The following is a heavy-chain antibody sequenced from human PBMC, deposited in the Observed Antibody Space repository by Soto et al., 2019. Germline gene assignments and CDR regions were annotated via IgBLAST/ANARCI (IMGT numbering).Heavy chain of an antibody. Sequence: SETLSLTCTVSGDSMTSSSYYWGWIRQPPGKGLEWVGSIYYSERTSYNSGSTYYSPSLKSRVAISGDTSKGQLSLKLSSVTAAGTAVDYCARHTRNQFGPWGQGTMVTLSS. CDR1: GDSMTSSSYY. V-gene: IGHV4-39*01. CDR3: ARHTRNQFGP. J-gene: IGHJ5*02. CDR2: IYYSERTSYNSGST.